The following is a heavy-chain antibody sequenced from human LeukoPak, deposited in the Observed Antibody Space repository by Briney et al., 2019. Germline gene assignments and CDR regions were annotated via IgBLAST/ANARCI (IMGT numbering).Heavy chain of an antibody. D-gene: IGHD2-8*01. V-gene: IGHV1-2*06. Sequence: ASVKVSCKPSGYTFTGYHMHWVRQAPGQGLEWMGRINPNSGDTNYAQKFQGRVTMTRDTSISTAYMELSRLTSDDTAMYYCARVSAGDGDCYDYWGQGTLVTVSS. CDR3: ARVSAGDGDCYDY. CDR2: INPNSGDT. J-gene: IGHJ4*02. CDR1: GYTFTGYH.